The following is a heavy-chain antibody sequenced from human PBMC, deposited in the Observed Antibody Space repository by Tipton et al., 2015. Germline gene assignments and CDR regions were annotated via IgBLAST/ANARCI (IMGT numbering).Heavy chain of an antibody. CDR1: GASISRGSV. V-gene: IGHV4-39*07. CDR3: ARGQLWFTVAHN. Sequence: TLSLTCTVSGASISRGSVWGWIRQPPGKGLEWIVSLYYNDNIYYNPSLESRVTISVDTSKNQFSLKLSSVTAADTAVYYCARGQLWFTVAHNWGQGSLVSVSS. J-gene: IGHJ1*01. CDR2: LYYNDNI. D-gene: IGHD5-18*01.